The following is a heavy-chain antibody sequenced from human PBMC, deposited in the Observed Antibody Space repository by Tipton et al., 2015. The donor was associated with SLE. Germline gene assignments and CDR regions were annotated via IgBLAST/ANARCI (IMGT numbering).Heavy chain of an antibody. V-gene: IGHV3-11*01. CDR3: ARDLRPYCGGDCYVYYYYYYMDV. CDR1: GFTFSDYY. CDR2: ISSSGSTI. D-gene: IGHD2-21*01. Sequence: GSLRLSCAASGFTFSDYYMSWIRQAPGKRLEWVSYISSSGSTIYYADSVKGRFTISRDNAKNSLYLQMNSLRAEDTAVYYCARDLRPYCGGDCYVYYYYYYMDVWGKGTTVTVSS. J-gene: IGHJ6*03.